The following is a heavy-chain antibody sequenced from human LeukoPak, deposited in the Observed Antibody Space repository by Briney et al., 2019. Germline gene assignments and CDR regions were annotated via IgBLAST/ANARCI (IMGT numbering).Heavy chain of an antibody. CDR1: GFTFSSYG. D-gene: IGHD5-18*01. Sequence: GGTLRLSCAASGFTFSSYGMSRVRQAPGKGLEWVSYISSRGDTIYYTDSVKGRFTISRDNAKNSLYPQMNSLRAEDTAVYYCARPGGPQLWLTWGQGTLVTVSS. CDR2: ISSRGDTI. V-gene: IGHV3-48*04. J-gene: IGHJ5*02. CDR3: ARPGGPQLWLT.